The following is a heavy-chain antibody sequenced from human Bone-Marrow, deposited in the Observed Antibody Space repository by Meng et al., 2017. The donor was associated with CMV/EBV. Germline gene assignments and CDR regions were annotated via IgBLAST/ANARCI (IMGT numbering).Heavy chain of an antibody. CDR1: GVSITSDHY. Sequence: SETLSLTCTVSGVSITSDHYWGWIRQPPGKGLEWIGSVYYNGSPYYSPSLKGRVIISVDTSKNEFSLMVTSVTAADTATYYCARPTGSFGNYAYWGEAILVAVSS. J-gene: IGHJ4*02. V-gene: IGHV4-39*01. CDR2: VYYNGSP. D-gene: IGHD3-10*01. CDR3: ARPTGSFGNYAY.